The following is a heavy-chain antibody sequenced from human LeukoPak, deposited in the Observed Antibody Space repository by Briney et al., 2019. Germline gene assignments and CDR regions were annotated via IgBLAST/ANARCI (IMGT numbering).Heavy chain of an antibody. CDR1: GGSFSGYY. V-gene: IGHV4-34*01. D-gene: IGHD2-15*01. J-gene: IGHJ5*02. CDR2: IHHSGST. CDR3: ARDRDNTKWYSYFDP. Sequence: MASETLSLTCAVYGGSFSGYYWSWIRQPPGKGLEWIGEIHHSGSTNYNPSLKSRVTISVDTSKNQFSLKLSSVTAADTAVYYCARDRDNTKWYSYFDPWGQGTLVTVSS.